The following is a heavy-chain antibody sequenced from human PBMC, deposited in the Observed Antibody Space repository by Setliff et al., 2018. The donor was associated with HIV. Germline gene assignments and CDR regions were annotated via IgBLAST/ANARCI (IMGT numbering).Heavy chain of an antibody. J-gene: IGHJ3*02. CDR2: IYTGGTT. V-gene: IGHV4-61*09. D-gene: IGHD4-17*01. Sequence: KTSETLSLTCTVSGGSISSGSYYWSWIRQPAGKGLEWIGHIYTGGTTNYNPSLKSRVSISADMSKNHFSLNLSSVTAADTAVYYCCRSMTTALEDAFDIWGQGAMVTVSS. CDR3: CRSMTTALEDAFDI. CDR1: GGSISSGSYY.